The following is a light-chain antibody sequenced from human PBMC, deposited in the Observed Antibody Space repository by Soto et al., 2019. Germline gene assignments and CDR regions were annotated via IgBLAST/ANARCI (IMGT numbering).Light chain of an antibody. V-gene: IGLV2-23*01. Sequence: QSALTQPASVSGSPGQSITISCTGTASDVGAYDYVSWYRQDPGKAPKLIIFEASKRPSGVSDRFSGSKSGSTASLTISGLQAEDEADYYCCSNAAGSTYVFGTGTKLTVL. J-gene: IGLJ1*01. CDR2: EAS. CDR3: CSNAAGSTYV. CDR1: ASDVGAYDY.